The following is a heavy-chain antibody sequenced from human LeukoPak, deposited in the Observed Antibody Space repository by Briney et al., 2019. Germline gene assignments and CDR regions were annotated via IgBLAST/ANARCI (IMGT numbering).Heavy chain of an antibody. Sequence: SETLSLTCAVSGGSISTYCWTWIRQPPGKGLEWIGYVDYSGSTNSNPSLKSRVTLSVDSSRNQFSLKVNSVTAADTAVYYCARVGSYCFDLWGRGTLVTVSS. V-gene: IGHV4-59*01. CDR1: GGSISTYC. CDR2: VDYSGST. CDR3: ARVGSYCFDL. J-gene: IGHJ2*01. D-gene: IGHD1-26*01.